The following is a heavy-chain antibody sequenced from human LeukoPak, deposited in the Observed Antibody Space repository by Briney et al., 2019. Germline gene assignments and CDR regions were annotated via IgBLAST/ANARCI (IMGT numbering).Heavy chain of an antibody. J-gene: IGHJ4*02. Sequence: PSETLSLTCTVSGGSISSSSYYWGWIRQPPGKGLEWIGSIYYSGSTYYNPSLKSRVTISVDTSKNRFSLKLSSVTAADTAVYYCAGQYDSNGYYFYWGQGALVTVSS. CDR3: AGQYDSNGYYFY. CDR1: GGSISSSSYY. V-gene: IGHV4-39*01. D-gene: IGHD3-22*01. CDR2: IYYSGST.